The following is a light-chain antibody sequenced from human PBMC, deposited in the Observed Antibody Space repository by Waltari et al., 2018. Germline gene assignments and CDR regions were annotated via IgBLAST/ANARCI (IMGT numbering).Light chain of an antibody. CDR3: QQYVRTPIT. CDR1: QSVLYSSNTKNY. Sequence: DIVMTQSPDTLAVSLGERATINGTTSQSVLYSSNTKNYLAWYQQKPGQPPKLLIYWASTRDSGVPDRFIGSGSGTEFTLTIRSLQAEDVAVYYCQQYVRTPITFGQGTRLEIK. V-gene: IGKV4-1*01. CDR2: WAS. J-gene: IGKJ5*01.